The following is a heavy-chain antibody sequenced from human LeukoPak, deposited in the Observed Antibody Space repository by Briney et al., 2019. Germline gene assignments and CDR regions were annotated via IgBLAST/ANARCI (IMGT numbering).Heavy chain of an antibody. Sequence: ASVKVSCKASGYVFTSYYIHWVRQAPGQGLEWMAVINPSGGSTNYAQKFQGRVTITRNTSISTAYMELSSLRSEDTAIYYCAREDYYDSGSSDYWGQGTLVTVSS. D-gene: IGHD3-22*01. CDR2: INPSGGST. CDR1: GYVFTSYY. CDR3: AREDYYDSGSSDY. J-gene: IGHJ4*02. V-gene: IGHV1-46*01.